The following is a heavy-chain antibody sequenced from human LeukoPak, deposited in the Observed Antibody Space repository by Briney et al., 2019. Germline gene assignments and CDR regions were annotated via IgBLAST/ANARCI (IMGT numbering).Heavy chain of an antibody. CDR2: ISGTGGST. CDR1: GFTFSTYA. D-gene: IGHD3-10*01. J-gene: IGHJ6*03. Sequence: PGGSLSLSCAASGFTFSTYAMTWVRQAPGTGLEWVSLISGTGGSTYYADSVKGRFTISRDNSKNTLYLQMNSLRAEDTAVYYCAKDGGFGEFDYYYYYMDVWGKGTTVTISS. CDR3: AKDGGFGEFDYYYYYMDV. V-gene: IGHV3-23*01.